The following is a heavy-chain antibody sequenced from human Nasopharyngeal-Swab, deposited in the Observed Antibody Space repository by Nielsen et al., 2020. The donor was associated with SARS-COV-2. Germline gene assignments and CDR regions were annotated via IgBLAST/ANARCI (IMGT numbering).Heavy chain of an antibody. D-gene: IGHD3/OR15-3a*01. Sequence: ESLNISCEASGYSFTSYWIGWVRQMPGKGLEWMGVIYPGDSAATYSPSFEGQVTISADKSISTAYLQWSRLKASDTAMYYCARSVRLSDFYYFDFWGQGTLVTVSS. J-gene: IGHJ4*02. V-gene: IGHV5-51*01. CDR1: GYSFTSYW. CDR3: ARSVRLSDFYYFDF. CDR2: IYPGDSAA.